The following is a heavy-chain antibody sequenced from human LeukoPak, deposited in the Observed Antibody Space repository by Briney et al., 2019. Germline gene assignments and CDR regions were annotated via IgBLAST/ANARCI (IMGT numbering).Heavy chain of an antibody. CDR3: AKERNARGALDY. V-gene: IGHV3-23*01. J-gene: IGHJ4*02. Sequence: GGSLRLSCAASGFTFSSYGMNWVRHAPGKGLEGVSAIGVSADQTFYADSVKGRFTISRDNSKNTLSLAMNNLRAEDTAVYYCAKERNARGALDYWRRGTLVTVSS. CDR2: IGVSADQT. D-gene: IGHD2-2*01. CDR1: GFTFSSYG.